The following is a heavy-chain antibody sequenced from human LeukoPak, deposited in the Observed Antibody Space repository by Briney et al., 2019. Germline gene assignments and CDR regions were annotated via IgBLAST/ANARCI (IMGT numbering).Heavy chain of an antibody. CDR1: GFTFSSFG. D-gene: IGHD3-10*01. CDR2: ISYDGSNK. CDR3: ARGYGLGSHPSLDY. V-gene: IGHV3-30*03. Sequence: PGGSLRLSCAASGFTFSSFGMHWVRQAPGKGLEWVAVISYDGSNKYYADSVKGRFTISRDNFKNTLYLQMNSLRAEDTAVYYCARGYGLGSHPSLDYWGQGTLVTVSS. J-gene: IGHJ4*02.